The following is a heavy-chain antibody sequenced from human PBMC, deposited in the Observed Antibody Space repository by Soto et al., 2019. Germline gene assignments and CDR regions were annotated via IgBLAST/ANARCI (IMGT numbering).Heavy chain of an antibody. CDR2: IVPIFDIT. D-gene: IGHD3-16*01. Sequence: QVQLLQSGAEVKKSGSSVKVSCKVSGGIFRRYAISWVRQAPGQGLEWRGGIVPIFDITNYAQKFQGRVTITADESTSTAYMDLTSLRSEDTAVYYCARPDEGSYSSNHHYYYALDVWGQGTTVTVSS. CDR1: GGIFRRYA. CDR3: ARPDEGSYSSNHHYYYALDV. J-gene: IGHJ6*02. V-gene: IGHV1-69*01.